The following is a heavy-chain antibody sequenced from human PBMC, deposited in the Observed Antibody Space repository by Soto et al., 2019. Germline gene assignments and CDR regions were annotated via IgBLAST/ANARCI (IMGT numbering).Heavy chain of an antibody. J-gene: IGHJ3*02. V-gene: IGHV4-39*01. CDR2: IYYSGST. CDR1: GGSISSSSYY. CDR3: ARHHYYVSSGYSDAFDI. Sequence: QLQLQESGPGLVKPSETLSLSCTVSGGSISSSSYYWGWIRQPPGKGLEWIGRIYYSGSTYYNPSRYMRVTISVDRSKNQFSLKLISVTAADTAVYSCARHHYYVSSGYSDAFDIWGQGTMVTVSS. D-gene: IGHD3-22*01.